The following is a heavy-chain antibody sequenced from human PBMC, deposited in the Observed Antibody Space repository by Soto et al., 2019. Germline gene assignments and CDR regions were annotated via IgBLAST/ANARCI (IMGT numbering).Heavy chain of an antibody. V-gene: IGHV4-59*01. CDR1: GGSISSYY. CDR3: ARGSYSGYDNYYYYGMDV. CDR2: IYYSGST. D-gene: IGHD5-12*01. J-gene: IGHJ6*02. Sequence: SETLSLTCTVSGGSISSYYWSWVRQPPGKGLEWIGYIYYSGSTNYNPSLKSRVTISVDTSKNQFSLKLSSVTAADTAVYYCARGSYSGYDNYYYYGMDVWGQGTTVTVSS.